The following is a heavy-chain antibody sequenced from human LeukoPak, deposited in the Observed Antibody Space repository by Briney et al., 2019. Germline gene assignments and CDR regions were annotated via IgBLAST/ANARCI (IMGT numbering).Heavy chain of an antibody. J-gene: IGHJ3*02. CDR2: IYSGGST. CDR3: ATAPGRSDAFDI. V-gene: IGHV3-53*01. Sequence: GGSLRLSCAASGFTVSSNYMRSVRQAPGKGLEWVSAIYSGGSTYYADSVKGRFTISRDNSKNTLYLQMNSLRAEDKAVYYCATAPGRSDAFDIWGQGTMVTVSS. D-gene: IGHD1-26*01. CDR1: GFTVSSNY.